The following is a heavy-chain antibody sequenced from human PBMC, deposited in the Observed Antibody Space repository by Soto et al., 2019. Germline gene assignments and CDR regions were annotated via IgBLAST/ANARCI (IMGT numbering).Heavy chain of an antibody. CDR3: ARGSGVNDFWSGYYPVTPRTFDY. CDR1: GGSFSGYY. Sequence: SETLSLTCAVYGGSFSGYYWSWIRPPPGKGLEWIGEINHSGSTNYNPSLKSRVIISVDTSKNQFSLKLSSVTAADTAVYYCARGSGVNDFWSGYYPVTPRTFDYWGQGTLVTVSS. V-gene: IGHV4-34*01. J-gene: IGHJ4*02. D-gene: IGHD3-3*01. CDR2: INHSGST.